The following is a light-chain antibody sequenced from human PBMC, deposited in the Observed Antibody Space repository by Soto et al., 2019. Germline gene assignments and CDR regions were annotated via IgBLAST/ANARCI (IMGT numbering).Light chain of an antibody. J-gene: IGKJ5*01. V-gene: IGKV2-28*01. CDR1: QSLLDSNGNNH. Sequence: DIVMTQSPFSLPVIPGEPASISCWSSQSLLDSNGNNHLNWYLQKPGQSPQVLIYLGSNRASGVPARFSGSGSGTDFTLKISRVEAEDVGVYYCIQALQTPLTFCQGKRREI. CDR2: LGS. CDR3: IQALQTPLT.